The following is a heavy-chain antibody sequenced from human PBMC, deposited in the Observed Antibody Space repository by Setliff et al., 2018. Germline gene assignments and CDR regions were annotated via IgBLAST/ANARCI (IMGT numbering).Heavy chain of an antibody. CDR1: GGSISSGGYY. D-gene: IGHD5-12*01. Sequence: PSETLSLTCTVSGGSISSGGYYWSWIRQHPGKGLEWIGYIYYSGSTYYNPSLKSRVTISVDTSKNQFSLKLSSVTAADTAVYYCAMTGDRGYSGYERWGQGTLVTVS. J-gene: IGHJ4*02. CDR3: AMTGDRGYSGYER. CDR2: IYYSGST. V-gene: IGHV4-31*03.